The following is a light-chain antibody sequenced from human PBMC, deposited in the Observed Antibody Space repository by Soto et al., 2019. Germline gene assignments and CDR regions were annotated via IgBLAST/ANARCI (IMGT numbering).Light chain of an antibody. CDR1: SSDVGGSKF. CDR2: DVS. V-gene: IGLV2-14*03. CDR3: SSYTSANSNV. Sequence: QSALTQPASVSGSRGQSITISCTGTSSDVGGSKFVSWYQQLPGKAPKLINSDVSDRPSGVSHRFSGSKSGNTASLTISGLQAEDEADYYCSSYTSANSNVFGTGTKVTVL. J-gene: IGLJ1*01.